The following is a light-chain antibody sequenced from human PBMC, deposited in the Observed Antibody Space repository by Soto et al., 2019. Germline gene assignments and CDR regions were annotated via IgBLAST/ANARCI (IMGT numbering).Light chain of an antibody. V-gene: IGKV3-15*01. Sequence: ETVMTQSPDTLSVSPGESATLSCRASQDVSTNLAWFHQKPGQTPRLVLYGASTTVTGIPARLSGSRSGRHFIITIISILYQDVVVYYCQQYNNRTPYSFGQGTKVEIK. CDR3: QQYNNRTPYS. CDR1: QDVSTN. J-gene: IGKJ2*03. CDR2: GAS.